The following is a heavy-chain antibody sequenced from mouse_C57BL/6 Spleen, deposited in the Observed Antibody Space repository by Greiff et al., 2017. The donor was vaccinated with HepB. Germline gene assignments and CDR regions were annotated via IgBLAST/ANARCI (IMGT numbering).Heavy chain of an antibody. CDR2: IYPGDGDT. V-gene: IGHV1-82*01. D-gene: IGHD2-1*01. J-gene: IGHJ4*01. CDR3: ARDIYYGNVYYAMDY. Sequence: QVQLQQSGPELVKPGASVKISCKASGYAFSSSWMNWAKQRPGKGLEWIGRIYPGDGDTNYNGKFKGKATLTADKSSSTAYMQLSSLTSEDSAVYFCARDIYYGNVYYAMDYWGQGTSVTVSS. CDR1: GYAFSSSW.